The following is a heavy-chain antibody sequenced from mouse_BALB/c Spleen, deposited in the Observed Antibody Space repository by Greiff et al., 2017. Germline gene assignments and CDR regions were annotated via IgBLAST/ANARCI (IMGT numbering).Heavy chain of an antibody. D-gene: IGHD1-2*01. V-gene: IGHV5-17*02. CDR1: GFTFSSFG. J-gene: IGHJ4*01. CDR3: ASITSYAMDY. CDR2: ISSGSSTI. Sequence: EVKVVESGGGLVQPGGSRKLSCAASGFTFSSFGMHWVRQAPEKGLEWVAYISSGSSTIYYADTVKGRFTISRDNPKNTLFLQMTSLRSEDTAMYYCASITSYAMDYWGQGTSVTVSS.